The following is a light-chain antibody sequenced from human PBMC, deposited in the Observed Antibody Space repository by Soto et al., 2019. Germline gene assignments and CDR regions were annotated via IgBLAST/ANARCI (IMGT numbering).Light chain of an antibody. CDR2: KAS. CDR1: QSISSW. CDR3: QQYNSYST. Sequence: DIQMTQSPSTLSASVGDRVTITCRASQSISSWLAWYQQKPGKAPKLLIYKASSLESGVPSRFSGSGPGTEFTLTIXSLQPDDFATYYCQQYNSYSTFGQGTKV. J-gene: IGKJ1*01. V-gene: IGKV1-5*03.